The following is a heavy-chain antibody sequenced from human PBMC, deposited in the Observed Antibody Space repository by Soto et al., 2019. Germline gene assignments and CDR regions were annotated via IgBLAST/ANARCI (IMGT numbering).Heavy chain of an antibody. CDR3: ATAGSYSGGN. CDR1: GLVFKTYW. CDR2: IDQDGSGT. D-gene: IGHD3-10*01. V-gene: IGHV3-7*03. J-gene: IGHJ4*02. Sequence: VQLVESGGALVQPGGSLRLSCAASGLVFKTYWVEWVRQAPGKGLEWVASIDQDGSGTYYADSVKGRFTISRDNAADSAHLHMNSLRVGDTAIYYSATAGSYSGGNWGQGTLVTVTS.